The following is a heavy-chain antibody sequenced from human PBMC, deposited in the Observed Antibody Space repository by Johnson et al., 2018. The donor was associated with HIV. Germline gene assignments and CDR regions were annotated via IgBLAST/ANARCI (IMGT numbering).Heavy chain of an antibody. J-gene: IGHJ3*02. Sequence: LLVESGGGLVQPGRSLRLSCAASGFTFDDYAMHWVRQAPGKGLEWVSGISWNSGSIGYADSVKGRFTISRDNSKNTLYLQMNSLRAEDTAVYYSGKDRAVAGKGHDAFDIWGQGTMVTVSS. CDR3: GKDRAVAGKGHDAFDI. CDR1: GFTFDDYA. D-gene: IGHD6-19*01. CDR2: ISWNSGSI. V-gene: IGHV3-9*01.